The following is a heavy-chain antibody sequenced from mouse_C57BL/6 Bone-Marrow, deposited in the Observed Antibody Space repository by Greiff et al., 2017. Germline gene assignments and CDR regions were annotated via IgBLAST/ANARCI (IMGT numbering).Heavy chain of an antibody. CDR1: GYSITSGYY. V-gene: IGHV3-6*01. CDR3: ARDGGHSGYYYAMDY. D-gene: IGHD1-3*01. J-gene: IGHJ4*01. Sequence: EVQRVESGPGLVKPSQSLSLTCSVTGYSITSGYYWNWIRQFPGNKLEWMGYISYDGSNNYNPSLKNRISITRDTSKNQFFLKLNAVTTEDTATYYCARDGGHSGYYYAMDYWGQGTSVTVSS. CDR2: ISYDGSN.